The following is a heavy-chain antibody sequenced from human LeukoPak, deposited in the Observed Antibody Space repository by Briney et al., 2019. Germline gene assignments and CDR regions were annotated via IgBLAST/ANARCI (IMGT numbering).Heavy chain of an antibody. CDR1: GGSISSYY. V-gene: IGHV4-59*01. J-gene: IGHJ4*02. Sequence: SETLSLTCTVSGGSISSYYWSWIRQPPGKGLEWIGYLYYSGSTNYSPSLKSRVTISGDTSKNQFSLKLTSVTAADTAVYYCARGLGSRYYFNSWGQGTLVTVSS. CDR2: LYYSGST. CDR3: ARGLGSRYYFNS. D-gene: IGHD3-10*01.